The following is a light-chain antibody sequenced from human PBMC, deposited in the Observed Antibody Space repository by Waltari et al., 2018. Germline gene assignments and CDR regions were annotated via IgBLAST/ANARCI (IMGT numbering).Light chain of an antibody. CDR1: SSDVGGDDS. CDR2: DVN. CDR3: SSQSTKNGVI. J-gene: IGLJ2*01. Sequence: QSALTQPASVSGSPGQSITISCTGSSSDVGGDDSVSWYEDHPGQAPKVIIYDVNKRPSCVSDRFSGSKSGNTASLTISGLQAEDEATFYCSSQSTKNGVIFGGGTKVTVL. V-gene: IGLV2-14*03.